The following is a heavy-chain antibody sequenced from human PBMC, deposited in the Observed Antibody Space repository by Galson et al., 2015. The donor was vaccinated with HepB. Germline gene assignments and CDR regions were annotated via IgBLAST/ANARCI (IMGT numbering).Heavy chain of an antibody. CDR1: GFTFSSYS. V-gene: IGHV3-21*01. J-gene: IGHJ4*02. Sequence: SLRLSCAASGFTFSSYSMNWVRQAPGKGLEWVSSISSSSSYIYYADSVKGRFTISRDNAKNSLYLQMNSLRAEDTAVYYCASGGSGWYYFDYWGQGTLVTVSS. CDR3: ASGGSGWYYFDY. D-gene: IGHD6-19*01. CDR2: ISSSSSYI.